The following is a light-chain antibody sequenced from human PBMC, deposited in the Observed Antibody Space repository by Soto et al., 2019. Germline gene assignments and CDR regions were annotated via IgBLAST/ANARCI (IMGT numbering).Light chain of an antibody. J-gene: IGKJ1*01. CDR2: GAS. CDR1: QSVSSSY. V-gene: IGKV3-20*01. CDR3: QQYGSSPWWT. Sequence: EIVLTQSAGTLPLYPGERATLSCRASQSVSSSYLAWYQQKPGQAPRLLIYGASSRAPGIPDRFSGSVSGTDFTLTISGLEPEDFAVYYCQQYGSSPWWTFGQGTKVDIK.